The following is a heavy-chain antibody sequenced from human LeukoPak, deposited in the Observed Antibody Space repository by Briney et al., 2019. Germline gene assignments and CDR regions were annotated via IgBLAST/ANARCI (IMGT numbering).Heavy chain of an antibody. D-gene: IGHD2-15*01. CDR3: ARVSGWPWDH. CDR2: ISLSSTTI. Sequence: GGSLRLSCAASGFTFDDYAMHWVRQAPGKGLEWVSYISLSSTTIYYADSVKGRFTISRDDAKNSLYLQMNSLRDEDTAVYYCARVSGWPWDHWGQGTLVTVSS. J-gene: IGHJ4*02. CDR1: GFTFDDYA. V-gene: IGHV3-48*02.